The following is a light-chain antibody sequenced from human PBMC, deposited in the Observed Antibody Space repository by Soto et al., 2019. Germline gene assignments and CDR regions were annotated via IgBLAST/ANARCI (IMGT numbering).Light chain of an antibody. CDR2: AAS. CDR3: QQLNSYPRT. J-gene: IGKJ1*01. V-gene: IGKV1-9*01. Sequence: DIQLTQSPSFLSASVGDRVTITCRASQGISSYLAWYQQKPGKAPKLLIYAASPLQSWVPSRFSGSGSGKEFTLTISSLQAEDFATYYCQQLNSYPRTFGQGTKVEIK. CDR1: QGISSY.